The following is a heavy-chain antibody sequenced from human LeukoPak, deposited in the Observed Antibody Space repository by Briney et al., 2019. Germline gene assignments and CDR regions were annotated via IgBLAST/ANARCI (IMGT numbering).Heavy chain of an antibody. CDR2: INHSGST. CDR1: GGSFSGYY. D-gene: IGHD3-9*01. CDR3: ALDILTGYPLNY. J-gene: IGHJ4*02. V-gene: IGHV4-34*01. Sequence: NPSETLSLTCAVYGGSFSGYYWSWIRQPPGKGLEWIGEINHSGSTNYNPSLKSRVTISVDTSKNQFSLKLSSVTAADTAVYYCALDILTGYPLNYWGQGTLVTVSS.